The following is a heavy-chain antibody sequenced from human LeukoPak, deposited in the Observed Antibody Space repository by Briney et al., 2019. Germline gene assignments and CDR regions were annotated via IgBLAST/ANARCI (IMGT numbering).Heavy chain of an antibody. D-gene: IGHD2-15*01. J-gene: IGHJ6*03. CDR2: ISYDGSNK. V-gene: IGHV3-30*03. CDR1: GFTFSSYS. CDR3: ARRGCSGGSCYSSSVGYYYMDV. Sequence: GGSLRLSCAASGFTFSSYSMNWVRQAPGKGLEWVAVISYDGSNKYYADSVKGRFTISRDNSKNTLYLQMNSLRAEDTAVYYCARRGCSGGSCYSSSVGYYYMDVWGKGTTVTISS.